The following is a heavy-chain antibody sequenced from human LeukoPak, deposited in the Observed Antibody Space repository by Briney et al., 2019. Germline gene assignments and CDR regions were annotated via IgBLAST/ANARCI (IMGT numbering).Heavy chain of an antibody. J-gene: IGHJ5*02. CDR2: IYTSGGT. V-gene: IGHV4-61*02. Sequence: PSETLSLTCTVSGGSISSGSYYWSWIRQPAGKGLEWIGRIYTSGGTNYNPSLKSRVTISVDTSKNQFSLKLSSVTAADTAVYYCARDRSSGWYPTGNWFDPWGQGTLVTVSS. CDR3: ARDRSSGWYPTGNWFDP. CDR1: GGSISSGSYY. D-gene: IGHD6-19*01.